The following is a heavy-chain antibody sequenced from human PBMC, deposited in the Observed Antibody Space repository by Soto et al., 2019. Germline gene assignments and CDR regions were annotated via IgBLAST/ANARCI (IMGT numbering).Heavy chain of an antibody. J-gene: IGHJ4*02. CDR1: GGSISRYY. D-gene: IGHD6-6*01. Sequence: QVQLQESGPGLVKPSETLSLTCTVSGGSISRYYWSWSRQPPGKGLERIWYIYYSGSTNYNPSLKIRVTISVATAMTQFSLKLSSGTAADPAMYCCERGKSSSYGWAFDDGSKGTLVTFSS. V-gene: IGHV4-59*01. CDR3: ERGKSSSYGWAFDD. CDR2: IYYSGST.